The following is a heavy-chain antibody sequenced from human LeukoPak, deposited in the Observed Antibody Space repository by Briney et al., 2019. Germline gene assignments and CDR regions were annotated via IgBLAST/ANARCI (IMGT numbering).Heavy chain of an antibody. CDR1: GYTFTSYY. Sequence: ASVKDSCKASGYTFTSYYMHWVRQAPGQGLEWMGIINPSSGSTSYAQKFQGRVTMTRDTSTSTVYMELSSLRSEDTAVYYCARDRAGLGHDWGQGTLVTVSS. D-gene: IGHD1-26*01. CDR2: INPSSGST. V-gene: IGHV1-46*01. CDR3: ARDRAGLGHD. J-gene: IGHJ4*02.